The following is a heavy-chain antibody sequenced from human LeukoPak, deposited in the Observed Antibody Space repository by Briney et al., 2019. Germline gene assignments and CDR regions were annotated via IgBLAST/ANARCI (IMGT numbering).Heavy chain of an antibody. Sequence: SETLSLTCTVSGGSISSYYWSWIRQPAGKGLEWIGRIYTSGSTNYNPSLKSRVTMSVDTSKNQFSLKLSSVTAADTAVYYCARSASSRLAVTTIDYWGQGTLVTVSS. D-gene: IGHD4-17*01. V-gene: IGHV4-4*07. J-gene: IGHJ4*02. CDR2: IYTSGST. CDR1: GGSISSYY. CDR3: ARSASSRLAVTTIDY.